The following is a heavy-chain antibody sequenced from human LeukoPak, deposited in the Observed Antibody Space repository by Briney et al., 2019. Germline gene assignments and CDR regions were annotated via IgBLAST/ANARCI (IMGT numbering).Heavy chain of an antibody. D-gene: IGHD2-2*01. CDR2: ISSSSSYI. CDR3: ARNIGYCSSTSCYNWFDH. Sequence: GGSLRLSCAASGFTFSSYSMNWVSQAPGKGLEWVSSISSSSSYIYYADSVKGRFTISRDNAKNSLYLQMNSLRAEDTAVYYCARNIGYCSSTSCYNWFDHWGQGTLVTVSS. V-gene: IGHV3-21*01. CDR1: GFTFSSYS. J-gene: IGHJ5*02.